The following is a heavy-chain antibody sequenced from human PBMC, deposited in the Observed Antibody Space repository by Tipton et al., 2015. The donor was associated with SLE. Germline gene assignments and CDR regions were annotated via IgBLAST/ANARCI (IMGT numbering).Heavy chain of an antibody. D-gene: IGHD1-26*01. V-gene: IGHV3-9*01. Sequence: SLRLSCAASGFTFDDYAMHWVRQAPGKGLVWVSGISWHSGNIGYADSVKGRFTISRDNAKNSLYLQMDSLRTDDTALYYCAKDRYSGSFYYFDDWGQGTLVTVSS. CDR3: AKDRYSGSFYYFDD. CDR1: GFTFDDYA. J-gene: IGHJ4*02. CDR2: ISWHSGNI.